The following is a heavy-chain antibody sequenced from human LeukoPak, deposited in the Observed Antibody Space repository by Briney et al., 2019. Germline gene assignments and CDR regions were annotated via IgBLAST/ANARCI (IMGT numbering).Heavy chain of an antibody. V-gene: IGHV3-23*01. Sequence: GGSLRLSCAASGFTFSIYAMSWVRQAPGKGLEWVSAISGSGGSTYYADSVKGRFTISRDNSKNTLYLQMTSLRAEDTAVYYCAKDRVVTGPTDYWGQGTLVTVSS. D-gene: IGHD2-21*02. CDR2: ISGSGGST. CDR3: AKDRVVTGPTDY. J-gene: IGHJ4*02. CDR1: GFTFSIYA.